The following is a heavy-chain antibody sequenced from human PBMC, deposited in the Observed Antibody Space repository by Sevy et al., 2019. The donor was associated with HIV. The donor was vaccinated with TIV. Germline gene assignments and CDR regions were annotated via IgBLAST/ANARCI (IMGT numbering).Heavy chain of an antibody. CDR2: IYSGGST. CDR1: GFTVSSNY. Sequence: GGSLRLSCAASGFTVSSNYMSWVRQAPGKGLEWVSVIYSGGSTYYADSVKGRFTISRDNSKNTRDLQMNSLRAEDTAVYYGARDRNYYDSSGYYRGLGAFDIWGQGTMVTVSS. J-gene: IGHJ3*02. CDR3: ARDRNYYDSSGYYRGLGAFDI. D-gene: IGHD3-22*01. V-gene: IGHV3-53*01.